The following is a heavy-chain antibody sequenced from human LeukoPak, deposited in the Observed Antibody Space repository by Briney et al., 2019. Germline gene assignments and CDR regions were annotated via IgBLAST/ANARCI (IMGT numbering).Heavy chain of an antibody. CDR1: GGSISSGSYY. CDR2: IYTSGST. Sequence: KPSETLSLTCTVSGGSISSGSYYWSWLGQPAGKGLEWIGRIYTSGSTNYNPSLKSRVNISVDTSKNQFSLKLSSVTAADTDGYYCARGQTAISGWFDPWGQGTLVTVSS. CDR3: ARGQTAISGWFDP. J-gene: IGHJ5*02. D-gene: IGHD2-21*02. V-gene: IGHV4-61*02.